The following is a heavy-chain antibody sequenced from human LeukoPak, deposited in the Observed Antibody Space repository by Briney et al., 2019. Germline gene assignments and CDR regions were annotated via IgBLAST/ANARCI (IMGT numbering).Heavy chain of an antibody. V-gene: IGHV4-59*01. CDR3: ARDLGYSSGWYSGYGMDV. D-gene: IGHD6-19*01. Sequence: SETLSLTCAVYGGSFSGYYWSWIRQPPGKGLEWIGYIYYSGSTNYNPSLKSRVTISVDTSKNQFSLKLSSVTAADTAVYYCARDLGYSSGWYSGYGMDVWGQGTTVTVSS. J-gene: IGHJ6*02. CDR2: IYYSGST. CDR1: GGSFSGYY.